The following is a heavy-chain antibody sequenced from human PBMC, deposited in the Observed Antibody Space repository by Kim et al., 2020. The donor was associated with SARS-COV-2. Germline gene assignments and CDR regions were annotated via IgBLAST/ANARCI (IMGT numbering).Heavy chain of an antibody. Sequence: GGSLRLSCAASGFTFNNNAMSWVRQAPGKGLEWVSSISDGGGSIYYTDYVKGRFTISRDNSNNTLYLQMNSLRVEDTAVYYCAKAPLWFGDFGYWGQGALFTVSS. J-gene: IGHJ4*02. V-gene: IGHV3-23*01. CDR2: ISDGGGSI. CDR1: GFTFNNNA. D-gene: IGHD3-10*01. CDR3: AKAPLWFGDFGY.